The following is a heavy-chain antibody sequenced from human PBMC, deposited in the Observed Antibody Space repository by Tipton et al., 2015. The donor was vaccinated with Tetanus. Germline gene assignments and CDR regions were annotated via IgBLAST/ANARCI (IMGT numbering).Heavy chain of an antibody. J-gene: IGHJ4*02. CDR1: GYTSSIYG. D-gene: IGHD6-13*01. CDR2: ISAYNGNT. Sequence: QSGAEVKKPGASVKVSCKTSGYTSSIYGISWVRQAPGQGLEWMGWISAYNGNTKYAQKYQGRLTMTTDTSTSTAYMELKSLRSDDTAVYYCARDEGRIAAAGTYFEYWGQGTLVTVSS. V-gene: IGHV1-18*01. CDR3: ARDEGRIAAAGTYFEY.